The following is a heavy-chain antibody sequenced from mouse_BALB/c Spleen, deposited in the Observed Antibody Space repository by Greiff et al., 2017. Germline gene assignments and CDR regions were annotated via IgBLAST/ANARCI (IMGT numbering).Heavy chain of an antibody. CDR1: GFTFSSYT. Sequence: EVHLVESGGGLVQPGGSLKLSCAASGFTFSSYTMSWVRQTPEKRLEWVAYISNGGGSTYYPDTVKGRFTISRDNAKNTLYLQMSSLKSEDTAMYYCARLDYGGYFDVWGAGTTVTVAS. CDR3: ARLDYGGYFDV. CDR2: ISNGGGST. J-gene: IGHJ1*01. V-gene: IGHV5-12-2*01. D-gene: IGHD1-1*01.